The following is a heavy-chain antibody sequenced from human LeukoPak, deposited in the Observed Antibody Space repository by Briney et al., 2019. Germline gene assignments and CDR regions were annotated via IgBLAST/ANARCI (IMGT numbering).Heavy chain of an antibody. V-gene: IGHV3-74*01. CDR3: ARGRPHGNDY. CDR1: GFTFSSYW. J-gene: IGHJ4*02. CDR2: IASDGSST. Sequence: GGSLRLSCAASGFTFSSYWMNWVRQAPGKGLVWVSRIASDGSSTTYADSVKGRFSISGDNAKNTLYLQMNSLRVEDTAVYYCARGRPHGNDYWGQRTLVTVSS. D-gene: IGHD4-23*01.